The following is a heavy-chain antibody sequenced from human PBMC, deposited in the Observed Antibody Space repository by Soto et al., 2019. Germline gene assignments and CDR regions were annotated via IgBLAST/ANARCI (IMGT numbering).Heavy chain of an antibody. J-gene: IGHJ6*02. CDR1: GYTFTSYA. V-gene: IGHV1-3*01. CDR3: ARDHPYYYYGMDV. CDR2: INAGNGNT. Sequence: ASVKVSCKASGYTFTSYAMHWVHQAPGQRLEWMGWINAGNGNTKYSQKFQGRVTITRGTSASTAYMELSSLRSEDTAVYYCARDHPYYYYGMDVWGQGTTVTVSS.